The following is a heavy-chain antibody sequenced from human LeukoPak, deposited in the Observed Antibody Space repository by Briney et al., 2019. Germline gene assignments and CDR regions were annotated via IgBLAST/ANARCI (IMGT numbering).Heavy chain of an antibody. V-gene: IGHV4-34*01. J-gene: IGHJ2*01. CDR1: GGSFSGYY. CDR3: ARATAYWMRTHGWYFDL. Sequence: PSETLSLTCAVYGGSFSGYYWSWIRQPPGKGLEWIGEINHSGSTNYNPSLKSRVTISVDTSKNQFSLKLSSVTAADTAVYYCARATAYWMRTHGWYFDLWGRGTLVTVSS. D-gene: IGHD1-1*01. CDR2: INHSGST.